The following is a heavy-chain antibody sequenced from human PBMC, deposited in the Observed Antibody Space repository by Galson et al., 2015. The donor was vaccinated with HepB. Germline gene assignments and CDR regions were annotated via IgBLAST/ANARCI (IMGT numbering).Heavy chain of an antibody. J-gene: IGHJ4*02. Sequence: SLRLSCAASGFTFDDYAMHWVRQAPGKGLEWVSGVSWNSVSVGYADSVKGRFTISRDNSKNTLYLQMNSLRAEDTAVYYCAKEGIAVAGPYLDYWGQGTLVTVSS. V-gene: IGHV3-9*01. CDR3: AKEGIAVAGPYLDY. CDR2: VSWNSVSV. CDR1: GFTFDDYA. D-gene: IGHD6-19*01.